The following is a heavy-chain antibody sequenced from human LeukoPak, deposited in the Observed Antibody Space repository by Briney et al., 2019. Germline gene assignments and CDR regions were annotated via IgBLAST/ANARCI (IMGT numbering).Heavy chain of an antibody. J-gene: IGHJ4*02. V-gene: IGHV3-9*03. D-gene: IGHD6-19*01. CDR3: AKGPYSSGWFYFDS. Sequence: GGSLRLSCAASGFTFDDYAMHWVRRAPGKGLEWVSGISWNSGAIGYADSVKGRFTISRDNAKNSLYLQMHSLRAEDMALYYCAKGPYSSGWFYFDSWGQGTLVTVSS. CDR2: ISWNSGAI. CDR1: GFTFDDYA.